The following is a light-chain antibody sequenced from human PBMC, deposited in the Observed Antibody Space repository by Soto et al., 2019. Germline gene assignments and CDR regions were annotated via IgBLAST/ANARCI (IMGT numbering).Light chain of an antibody. Sequence: QSALTQPASVSGSPGQSITISCTGTSSDVGGYHYVSWYQHHPGKAPKLIIYEVTNRPSGVSNRFSGSKSGNTASLTISGLQAEDDSDYYCISYTSGTSPYVFGTGTKLTVL. V-gene: IGLV2-14*01. CDR1: SSDVGGYHY. CDR2: EVT. CDR3: ISYTSGTSPYV. J-gene: IGLJ1*01.